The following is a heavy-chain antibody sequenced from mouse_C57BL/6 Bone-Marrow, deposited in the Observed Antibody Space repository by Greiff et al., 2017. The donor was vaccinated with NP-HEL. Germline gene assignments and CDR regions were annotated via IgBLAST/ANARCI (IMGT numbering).Heavy chain of an antibody. J-gene: IGHJ1*03. D-gene: IGHD2-2*01. CDR1: GYAFTNYL. CDR2: INPGSGGT. CDR3: AREDGYAYFDV. Sequence: VQLQQSGAELVRPGTSVKVPCKASGYAFTNYLIEWVKQRPGQGLEWIGVINPGSGGTNYNEKFKGKATLTADKSSSTAYMQLSSLTSEDSAVYFCAREDGYAYFDVWGTGTTVTVSS. V-gene: IGHV1-54*01.